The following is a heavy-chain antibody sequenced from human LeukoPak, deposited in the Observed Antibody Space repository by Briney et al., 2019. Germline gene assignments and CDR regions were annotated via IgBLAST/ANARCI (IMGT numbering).Heavy chain of an antibody. CDR3: ARDLGFGELSSDY. V-gene: IGHV3-7*01. CDR1: GFTFSSYW. D-gene: IGHD3-10*01. J-gene: IGHJ4*02. CDR2: IKKDGSEK. Sequence: GGSLRLSCAASGFTFSSYWMSWVRQAPGKGLEWVANIKKDGSEKYYVDSVKGRFTISRDNAKTSLYLQMNSLRAEDTAVYYCARDLGFGELSSDYWGQGTLVTVSS.